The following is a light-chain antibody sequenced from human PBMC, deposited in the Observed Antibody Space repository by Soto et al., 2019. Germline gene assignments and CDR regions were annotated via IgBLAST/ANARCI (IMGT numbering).Light chain of an antibody. J-gene: IGKJ1*01. CDR2: DAS. V-gene: IGKV3-11*01. CDR1: QSVSSY. Sequence: EIVLTQSPSTLSLSLGERATLSCRASQSVSSYLAWYQQKPGQAPRLLIFDASNRATGIPARFSGSGSGTDFTLTISSLEPDDFAVYYCEQHSNWSAFTFGQGTKVEIK. CDR3: EQHSNWSAFT.